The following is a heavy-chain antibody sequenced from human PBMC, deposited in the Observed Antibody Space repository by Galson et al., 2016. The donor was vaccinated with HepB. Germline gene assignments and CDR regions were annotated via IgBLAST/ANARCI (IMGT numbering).Heavy chain of an antibody. Sequence: QSGAEVKKPGESLKISCKGFGYNFTNFWIGWVRQMPGKGLEWMGAIYPGDPDTRYSPSFQGQVTISADRSITTAYLQWSSLKASDTAMYYCARSHSTSFAKEYWGQGTLVTVSS. D-gene: IGHD6-6*01. CDR2: IYPGDPDT. CDR1: GYNFTNFW. J-gene: IGHJ4*02. CDR3: ARSHSTSFAKEY. V-gene: IGHV5-51*01.